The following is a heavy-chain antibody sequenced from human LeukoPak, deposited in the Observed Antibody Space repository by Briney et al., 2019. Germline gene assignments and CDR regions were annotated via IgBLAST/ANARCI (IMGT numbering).Heavy chain of an antibody. CDR1: GGSISSGDYY. J-gene: IGHJ3*02. D-gene: IGHD1-26*01. CDR2: IYYSGST. V-gene: IGHV4-30-4*01. CDR3: ARYCPGAGDAFDI. Sequence: PSQTLSLTCTVSGGSISSGDYYWSWIRQPPGKGLEWIGYIYYSGSTYYNPSLKSRVTISVDTSKNQFSLKLSSVTAADTAVYYCARYCPGAGDAFDIRGQGTMVTVSS.